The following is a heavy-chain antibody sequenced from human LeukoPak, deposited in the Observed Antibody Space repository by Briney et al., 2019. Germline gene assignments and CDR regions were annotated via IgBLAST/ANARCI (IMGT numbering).Heavy chain of an antibody. D-gene: IGHD1-26*01. Sequence: KVGESLKISCKGAGYSFTSYWIGWVRQKPGKGLEWMGIIYPGDSDTKYSPSFQGRVTFSADKSISTAYLHWNSLNASDTAMYYCARQGPLSGDAFDIWGQGTLVTVSS. V-gene: IGHV5-51*01. J-gene: IGHJ3*02. CDR2: IYPGDSDT. CDR1: GYSFTSYW. CDR3: ARQGPLSGDAFDI.